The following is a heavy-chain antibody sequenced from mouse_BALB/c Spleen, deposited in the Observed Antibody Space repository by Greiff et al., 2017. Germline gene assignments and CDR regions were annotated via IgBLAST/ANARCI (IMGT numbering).Heavy chain of an antibody. D-gene: IGHD4-1*01. CDR3: ARSVLTGTFAY. V-gene: IGHV1-54*01. CDR2: INPGSGGT. CDR1: GYAFTNYL. J-gene: IGHJ3*01. Sequence: VKLMESGAELVRPGTSVKVSCKASGYAFTNYLIEWVKQRPGQGLEWIGVINPGSGGTNYNEKFKGKATLTADKSSSTAYMQLSSLTSDDSAVYFCARSVLTGTFAYWGQGTLVTVSA.